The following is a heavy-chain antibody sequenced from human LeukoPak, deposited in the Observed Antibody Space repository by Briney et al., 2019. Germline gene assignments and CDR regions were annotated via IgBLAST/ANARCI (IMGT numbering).Heavy chain of an antibody. CDR1: GYTFIDYC. J-gene: IGHJ6*03. V-gene: IGHV1-2*06. Sequence: ASVKVSCKASGYTFIDYCIHWVRQAPGQGLEWMGRINPNRGGTNYAQKFQGRVTMTSDTSISTAYMELSRLRSDDTAVYYCASEYNWNDPAYYYYMDGWGKGTTVTVSS. CDR2: INPNRGGT. CDR3: ASEYNWNDPAYYYYMDG. D-gene: IGHD1-20*01.